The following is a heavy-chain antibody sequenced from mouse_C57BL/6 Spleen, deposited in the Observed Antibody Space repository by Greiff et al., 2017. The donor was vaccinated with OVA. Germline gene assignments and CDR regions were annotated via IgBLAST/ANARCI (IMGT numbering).Heavy chain of an antibody. J-gene: IGHJ4*01. CDR2: IWWEDDK. V-gene: IGHV8-8*01. CDR1: GFSLSTFGMG. Sequence: QVTLKESGPGILQPSQTLSLTCSFSGFSLSTFGMGVGWIRQPSGKGLEWLAHIWWEDDKYYNPALKSRLTISKDTSKNQVFLKIANVDTADTATYYCARMTRNDYYYYAMDYWGQVTSVTVSS. D-gene: IGHD2-4*01. CDR3: ARMTRNDYYYYAMDY.